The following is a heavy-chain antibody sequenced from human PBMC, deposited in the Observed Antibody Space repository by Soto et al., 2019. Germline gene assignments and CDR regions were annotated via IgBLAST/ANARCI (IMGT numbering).Heavy chain of an antibody. Sequence: EVQLVESGGGLAQPGGSLRLSCAASGFTFSRYSMNWVRQAPGKGLEWVSYISSSSSTIYYADSVKGRFTISRDNAKNSLYLQMNSLRAEDTAVYYCASSEDIVVVVAATPGGDYWGQGTLVTVSS. J-gene: IGHJ4*02. CDR2: ISSSSSTI. CDR1: GFTFSRYS. D-gene: IGHD2-15*01. V-gene: IGHV3-48*01. CDR3: ASSEDIVVVVAATPGGDY.